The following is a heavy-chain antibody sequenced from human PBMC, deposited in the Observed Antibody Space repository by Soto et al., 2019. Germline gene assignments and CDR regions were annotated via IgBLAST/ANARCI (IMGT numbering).Heavy chain of an antibody. V-gene: IGHV3-23*01. CDR3: AKSGYCTNGVCYYYFDY. CDR2: ISGSGGST. J-gene: IGHJ4*02. Sequence: GGSLRLSCAAPGFTFSSYAMSWVRQAPGKGLEWVSAISGSGGSTYYADSVKGRFTISRDNSKNTLYLQMNSLRAEDTAVYYCAKSGYCTNGVCYYYFDYWGQGTLVTVSS. CDR1: GFTFSSYA. D-gene: IGHD2-8*01.